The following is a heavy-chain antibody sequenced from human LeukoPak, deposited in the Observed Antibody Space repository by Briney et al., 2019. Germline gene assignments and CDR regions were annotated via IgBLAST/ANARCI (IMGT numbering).Heavy chain of an antibody. D-gene: IGHD2-21*02. V-gene: IGHV1-69*06. CDR1: GGTFSSYA. J-gene: IGHJ4*02. CDR2: IIPIFGTA. Sequence: ASVKVSCKASGGTFSSYAISWVRQAPGQGLEWMGRIIPIFGTANYAQKFQGRVTITADKSTSTAYMELSSLRSEDTAVYYCARGLRAYCGGDCYSIDYWGQGTLVTVSS. CDR3: ARGLRAYCGGDCYSIDY.